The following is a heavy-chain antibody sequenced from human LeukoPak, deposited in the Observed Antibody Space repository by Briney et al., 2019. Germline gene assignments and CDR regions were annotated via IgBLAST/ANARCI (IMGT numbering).Heavy chain of an antibody. CDR1: GFTFGDYA. CDR2: IRSKTYGGTT. Sequence: GGSLRLSCTGSGFTFGDYAMSWVRQAPGKGLEWVGFIRSKTYGGTTEYAASVKGRFTISRDDSKSIAYLQMNSLKTEDTAVYYCARTDSSTWYQLFDPWGQGTLVTVSS. V-gene: IGHV3-49*04. D-gene: IGHD6-13*01. CDR3: ARTDSSTWYQLFDP. J-gene: IGHJ5*02.